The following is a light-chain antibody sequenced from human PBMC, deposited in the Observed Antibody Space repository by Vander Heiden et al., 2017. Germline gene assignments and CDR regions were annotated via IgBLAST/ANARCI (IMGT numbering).Light chain of an antibody. J-gene: IGKJ2*01. CDR3: QQYYSTPYT. CDR1: QSVIYSSNDKNY. Sequence: DIVMTQSPDSLAVSLGERATINCKSSQSVIYSSNDKNYLAWYQQKAGQPPKLLIYWASTRESGVPDRFSGSGSGTDFTLTISSLQAEDVAVYYCQQYYSTPYTFGQGTQV. V-gene: IGKV4-1*01. CDR2: WAS.